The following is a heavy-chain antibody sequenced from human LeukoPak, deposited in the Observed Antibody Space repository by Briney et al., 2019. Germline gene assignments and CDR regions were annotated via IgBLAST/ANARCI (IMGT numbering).Heavy chain of an antibody. CDR1: GFTFSSYS. CDR2: VSISSGTI. D-gene: IGHD2-8*01. J-gene: IGHJ4*02. V-gene: IGHV3-48*04. Sequence: GGSLRLSCAASGFTFSSYSMNWVRQAPGKGLEWISFVSISSGTIYYADSVKGRFTISRDNAKNSLYLQMNSLRAEDTAVYYCARDDNEYYFDYWGQGTLVTVSS. CDR3: ARDDNEYYFDY.